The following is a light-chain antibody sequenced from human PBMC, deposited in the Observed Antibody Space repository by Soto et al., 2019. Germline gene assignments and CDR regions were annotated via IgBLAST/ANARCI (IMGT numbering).Light chain of an antibody. J-gene: IGKJ4*01. CDR3: QQYGSSPPLT. CDR2: GAS. CDR1: QSVSRNY. Sequence: QSPGTLSLSPGERATLSCRASQSVSRNYLAWYQQKPGQAPRLLIYGASSRATGIPDRFSGSGSGTDFTLTISRLEPEDFAVYYCQQYGSSPPLTFGGGTKVDIK. V-gene: IGKV3-20*01.